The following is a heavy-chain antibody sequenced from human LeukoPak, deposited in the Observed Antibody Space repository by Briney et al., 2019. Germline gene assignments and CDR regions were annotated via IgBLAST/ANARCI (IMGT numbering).Heavy chain of an antibody. CDR1: GGTVSSSSYY. CDR3: ARPRDVIVVAIGRVPDAFDI. CDR2: IYYSGST. J-gene: IGHJ3*02. Sequence: SEALSLTRNVSGGTVSSSSYYWGWIRQPPGKGLEWIGTIYYSGSTYYSPSLKSRVTISVDSSKNQFSLKLNSVTAADTAVYYCARPRDVIVVAIGRVPDAFDIWGQGTMVTVSS. D-gene: IGHD3-22*01. V-gene: IGHV4-39*01.